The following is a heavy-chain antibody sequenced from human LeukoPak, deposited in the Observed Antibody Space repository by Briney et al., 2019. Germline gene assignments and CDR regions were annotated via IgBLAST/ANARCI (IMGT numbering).Heavy chain of an antibody. CDR3: ARRRYFDL. Sequence: SETLSLTCTVSGGSISSYYWSWIRRPPGKGLEWIGYIYYSGSTNYNPSLKSRITISVDTSKNQFSLKLSSVTAADTAVYYCARRRYFDLWGRGTLVTVSS. CDR2: IYYSGST. V-gene: IGHV4-59*08. CDR1: GGSISSYY. J-gene: IGHJ2*01.